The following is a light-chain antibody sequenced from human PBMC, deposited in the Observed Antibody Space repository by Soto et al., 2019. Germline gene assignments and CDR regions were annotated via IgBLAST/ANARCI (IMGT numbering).Light chain of an antibody. V-gene: IGKV3-11*01. CDR2: DAS. CDR1: QSVRSS. Sequence: EIVLTQSPATLSLSLGERATLSCRASQSVRSSLAWYQQKPGQTPRLLIYDASNRAPGIPARFSGSGSGTDFILTISSLEPEDFAVYYCQQRSSWPDTFGQGTRLEIK. CDR3: QQRSSWPDT. J-gene: IGKJ5*01.